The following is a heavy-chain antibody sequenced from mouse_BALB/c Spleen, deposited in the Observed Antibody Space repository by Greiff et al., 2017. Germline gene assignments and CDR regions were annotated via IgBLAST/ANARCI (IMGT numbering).Heavy chain of an antibody. Sequence: EVHLVESGGGLVKPGGSLKLSCAASGFTFSSYAMSWVRQTPEKRLEWVASISSGGSTYYPDSVKGRFTISRDNARNILYLQMSSLRSEDTAMYYCAREDDGYYPAMDYWGQGTSVTVSS. CDR2: ISSGGST. V-gene: IGHV5-6-5*01. CDR3: AREDDGYYPAMDY. CDR1: GFTFSSYA. J-gene: IGHJ4*01. D-gene: IGHD2-3*01.